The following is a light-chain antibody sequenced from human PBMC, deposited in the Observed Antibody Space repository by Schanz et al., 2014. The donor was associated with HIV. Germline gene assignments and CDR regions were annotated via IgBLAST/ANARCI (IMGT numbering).Light chain of an antibody. J-gene: IGKJ5*01. V-gene: IGKV3-20*01. CDR3: QQYGSSGIT. CDR1: QSVRTN. CDR2: LAS. Sequence: EIVLTQSPVTLSVSPGERATLSCRASQSVRTNLAWYQQKRGQAPRLLIYLASTRATGIPDRFSGSGSGTDFTLTITRLEPEDFAVYYCQQYGSSGITFGQGTRLEVK.